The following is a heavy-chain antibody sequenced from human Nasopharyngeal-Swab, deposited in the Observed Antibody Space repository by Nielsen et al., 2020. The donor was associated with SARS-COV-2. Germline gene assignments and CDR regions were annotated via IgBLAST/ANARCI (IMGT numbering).Heavy chain of an antibody. CDR2: ISSSSSYI. CDR1: GFTFSSYS. Sequence: GGSLRLSCAASGFTFSSYSMNWVRQAPGKGLEWVSSISSSSSYIYYADSVKGRFTISRDNAKNSLYLQMNSLRAEDTAVYYCVTGDIVATGDYYYGTDVWGQGTTVTVSS. D-gene: IGHD5-12*01. V-gene: IGHV3-21*01. J-gene: IGHJ6*02. CDR3: VTGDIVATGDYYYGTDV.